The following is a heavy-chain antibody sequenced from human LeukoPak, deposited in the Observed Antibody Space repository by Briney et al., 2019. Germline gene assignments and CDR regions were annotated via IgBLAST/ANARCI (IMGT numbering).Heavy chain of an antibody. J-gene: IGHJ4*02. Sequence: GGSLRLSCAASGFTCSPCGMTWVRQAPGKGLEWVAAISSSDDSTAHADSVKGRFTISRDNSKNTVFLQMNSLRAEDTAVYYCAKTPGGYLDYWGQGTRVTVSS. CDR1: GFTCSPCG. CDR2: ISSSDDST. CDR3: AKTPGGYLDY. V-gene: IGHV3-23*01.